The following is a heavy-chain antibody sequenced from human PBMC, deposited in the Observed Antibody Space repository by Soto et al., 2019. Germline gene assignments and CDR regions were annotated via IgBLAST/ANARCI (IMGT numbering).Heavy chain of an antibody. CDR2: IFYTGST. D-gene: IGHD3-10*01. V-gene: IGHV4-31*03. Sequence: QVQLQESGPGLVRPSQTLSLACSVSGASISSGGYYWTWFSQHPGKGLEWIGYIFYTGSTYYNPSLKSRVTISVDMSKNQFSLKLNSVTAADTAVYYCARDWGWGRGVPYFDHWGQGTLVIVSS. J-gene: IGHJ4*02. CDR1: GASISSGGYY. CDR3: ARDWGWGRGVPYFDH.